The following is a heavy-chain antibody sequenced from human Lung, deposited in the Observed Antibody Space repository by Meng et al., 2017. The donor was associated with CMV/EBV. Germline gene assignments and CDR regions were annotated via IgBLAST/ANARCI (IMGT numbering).Heavy chain of an antibody. CDR1: GYAFTTYW. Sequence: GESXKISCKTSGYAFTTYWVGWVRQKPGKGLEWMGIINPADSNTRYSPSFQGQVTISADKSTSTAYLQWSSLRSSDTAMYYCVRGTLRFLEWFEGGWFDPWGQGTXVTVSS. D-gene: IGHD3-3*01. J-gene: IGHJ5*02. CDR3: VRGTLRFLEWFEGGWFDP. CDR2: INPADSNT. V-gene: IGHV5-51*01.